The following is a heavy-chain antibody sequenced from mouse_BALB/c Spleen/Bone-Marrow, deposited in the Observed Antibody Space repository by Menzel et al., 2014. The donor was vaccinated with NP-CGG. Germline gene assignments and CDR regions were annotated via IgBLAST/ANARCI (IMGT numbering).Heavy chain of an antibody. CDR1: GYPFTDYA. D-gene: IGHD2-4*01. Sequence: LEESGPELVRPGVSVKISCKDSGYPFTDYAMHWVKQSHAKSLEWIGVISTYSGNTNYNQKFKGKATMTVDKSSSTAYMELARLTSENSAIYYCARGIYYDSTWFAYWGQGILVTVSA. J-gene: IGHJ3*01. CDR2: ISTYSGNT. V-gene: IGHV1-67*01. CDR3: ARGIYYDSTWFAY.